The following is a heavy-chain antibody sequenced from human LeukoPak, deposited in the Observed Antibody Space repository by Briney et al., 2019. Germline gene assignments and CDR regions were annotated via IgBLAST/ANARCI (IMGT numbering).Heavy chain of an antibody. D-gene: IGHD6-19*01. Sequence: GGSLRLSCAASGFTFSDYYMSWIRQAPGKGLEWVSYISSSGSTIYYADSVKGRFTISRDSAKNSLYLQMNSLRAEDMAVYYCARGAQWLDVDYYGMDVWGQGTTVTVSS. J-gene: IGHJ6*02. CDR1: GFTFSDYY. CDR2: ISSSGSTI. CDR3: ARGAQWLDVDYYGMDV. V-gene: IGHV3-11*01.